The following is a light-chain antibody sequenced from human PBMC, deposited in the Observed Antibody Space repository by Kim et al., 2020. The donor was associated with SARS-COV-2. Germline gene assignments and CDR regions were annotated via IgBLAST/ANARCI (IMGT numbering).Light chain of an antibody. CDR2: EAS. CDR3: QQSDSFPYS. V-gene: IGKV1-12*01. J-gene: IGKJ2*03. Sequence: SASVRDRVTITCRASQSISSWVVWYQQKPGIAPKLLIYEASYLQSGVPSRFSGSGSGTDFALTISNLQPEDFATYYCQQSDSFPYSFGPGTKLEI. CDR1: QSISSW.